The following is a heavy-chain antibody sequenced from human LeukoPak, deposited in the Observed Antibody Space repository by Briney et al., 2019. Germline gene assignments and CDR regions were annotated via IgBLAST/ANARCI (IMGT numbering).Heavy chain of an antibody. J-gene: IGHJ4*02. CDR1: GGSFSGYY. D-gene: IGHD5-18*01. CDR2: INHSGST. V-gene: IGHV4-34*01. CDR3: AREAWIQLWFFDY. Sequence: SETLSLTCAVYGGSFSGYYWSWLRQPPGKGLEWIGEINHSGSTNYNPSLKSRVTISVDTSKNQFSLKLSSVTAADTAVYYCAREAWIQLWFFDYWGQGTLVTVSS.